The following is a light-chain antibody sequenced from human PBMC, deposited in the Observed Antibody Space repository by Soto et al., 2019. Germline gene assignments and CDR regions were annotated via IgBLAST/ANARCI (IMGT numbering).Light chain of an antibody. CDR3: AAWDDTLNGHVV. CDR2: GNN. J-gene: IGLJ2*01. CDR1: RSNIGSNT. V-gene: IGLV1-44*01. Sequence: QSVLTQPPSASGTPGQRVTISCSGSRSNIGSNTVNWYQQLPGTAPKLLIYGNNERPSGVPDRFSGSKSGTSASLAISGLQSEDEADYYCAAWDDTLNGHVVFGGGTKVTV.